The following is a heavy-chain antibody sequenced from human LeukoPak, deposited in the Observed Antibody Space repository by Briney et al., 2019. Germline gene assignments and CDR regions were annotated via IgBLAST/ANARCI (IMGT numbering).Heavy chain of an antibody. CDR2: ISAYNGNT. J-gene: IGHJ6*02. CDR3: ARDALSIAAAGTRPYYYYYGMDV. Sequence: ASVKVSCKASGYTFTSYGISWVRQAPGQGLEWMGWISAYNGNTNYAQKLQGRVTMTTDTSTSTAYMELRSLRSDDTAVYYCARDALSIAAAGTRPYYYYYGMDVWGQGTTVTVSS. CDR1: GYTFTSYG. V-gene: IGHV1-18*01. D-gene: IGHD6-13*01.